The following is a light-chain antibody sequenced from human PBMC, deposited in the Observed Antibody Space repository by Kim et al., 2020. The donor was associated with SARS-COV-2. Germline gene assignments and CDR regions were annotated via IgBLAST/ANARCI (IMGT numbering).Light chain of an antibody. CDR2: GPG. V-gene: IGLV7-46*01. CDR3: LLSFGGTRHV. Sequence: GGEVNRTWGSSTGPVTSGHYPFWFQQKPGQVPRTLIYGPGNKHSWTPARFSGSLLGGKAALTLSGAQPEDEADYYCLLSFGGTRHVFGGGTQLTVL. J-gene: IGLJ3*02. CDR1: TGPVTSGHY.